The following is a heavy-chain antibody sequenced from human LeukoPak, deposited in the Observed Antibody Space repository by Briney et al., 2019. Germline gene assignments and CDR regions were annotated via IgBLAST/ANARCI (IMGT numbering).Heavy chain of an antibody. CDR1: GGSFSGYY. J-gene: IGHJ1*01. CDR2: INHSGST. D-gene: IGHD3-22*01. CDR3: ARGGGPPRVVVIIPTVGYFQR. Sequence: SETLSLTCAVYGGSFSGYYWSWIRQPPGKGLEWIGEINHSGSTNYNPSLKSRVTISVDTSKNQFSLKLSSVTAADTAVYYCARGGGPPRVVVIIPTVGYFQRWGQGTLVTVSS. V-gene: IGHV4-34*01.